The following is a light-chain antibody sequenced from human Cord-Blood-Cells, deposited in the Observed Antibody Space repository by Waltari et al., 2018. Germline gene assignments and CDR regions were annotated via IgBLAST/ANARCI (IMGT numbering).Light chain of an antibody. V-gene: IGKV3-20*01. CDR1: QCVSSSY. Sequence: DIVLTQSPGTLSLSPGERATISCRASQCVSSSYLAWYQKQPGQAPRLLIYGASSRAAGIADRFSGSGSGTDFPLTISRLEPEDFAVYYCQQYGSSPFTFGPGTKVDIK. CDR2: GAS. CDR3: QQYGSSPFT. J-gene: IGKJ3*01.